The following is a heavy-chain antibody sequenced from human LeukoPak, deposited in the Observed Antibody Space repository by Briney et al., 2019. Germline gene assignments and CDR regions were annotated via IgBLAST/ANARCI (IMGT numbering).Heavy chain of an antibody. V-gene: IGHV1-69*01. CDR3: AKQDIVVVVAATHEINWFDP. Sequence: GGSLRLSCAASGFTFSSYAISWVRQAPGQGLEWMGGIIPIFGTANYAQKFQGRVTITADESTSTAYMELSSLRSEDTAVYYCAKQDIVVVVAATHEINWFDPWGQGTLVTVSS. J-gene: IGHJ5*02. CDR2: IIPIFGTA. CDR1: GFTFSSYA. D-gene: IGHD2-15*01.